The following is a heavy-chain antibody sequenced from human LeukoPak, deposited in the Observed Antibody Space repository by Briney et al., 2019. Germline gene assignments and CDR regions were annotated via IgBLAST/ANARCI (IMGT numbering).Heavy chain of an antibody. CDR2: ISGSGGST. Sequence: GGSLRLSCAAYGFTFSSYAMSWVRQAPGKGLEWVSAISGSGGSTYYADSVKGRFTISRDNSKNTLYLQMNSLRAEDTAVYYCAKDRLVQQLYFVSGFDIWGQGTMVTVSS. D-gene: IGHD6-13*01. V-gene: IGHV3-23*01. CDR1: GFTFSSYA. CDR3: AKDRLVQQLYFVSGFDI. J-gene: IGHJ3*02.